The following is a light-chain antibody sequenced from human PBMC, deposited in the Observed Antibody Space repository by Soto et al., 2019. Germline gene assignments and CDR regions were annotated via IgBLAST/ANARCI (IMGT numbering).Light chain of an antibody. Sequence: DFQITQSPSSVSASVGDRVIITCRASQGVSSWLVWYQQKPGKAPKILIYAESNLQNGTQSRFSGSGSGTDFTLTIDSLQPEDFATYYCQQANSFPLTFGGGTKVEVK. CDR1: QGVSSW. V-gene: IGKV1D-12*01. CDR3: QQANSFPLT. CDR2: AES. J-gene: IGKJ4*01.